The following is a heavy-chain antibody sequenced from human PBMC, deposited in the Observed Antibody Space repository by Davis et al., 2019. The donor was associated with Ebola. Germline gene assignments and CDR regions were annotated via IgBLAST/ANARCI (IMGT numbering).Heavy chain of an antibody. J-gene: IGHJ6*04. D-gene: IGHD2-2*01. CDR1: GFTFSSYA. CDR2: ISGSGGST. CDR3: ARDTSCTTTSCYVHYSGMDV. Sequence: GESLKISCAASGFTFSSYAMSWVRQAPGKGLEWVSVISGSGGSTYYADSVKGRFTISRDNSKNTVYLQMNSLRGEDTAVYYCARDTSCTTTSCYVHYSGMDVWGKGTTVTVSS. V-gene: IGHV3-23*01.